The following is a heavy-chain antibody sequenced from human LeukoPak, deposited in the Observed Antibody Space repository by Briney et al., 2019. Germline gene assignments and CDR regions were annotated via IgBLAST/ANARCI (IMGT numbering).Heavy chain of an antibody. D-gene: IGHD2-2*01. CDR2: IIPIFGTA. CDR3: ARESRSIVVVPAAVMADYYYGMDV. V-gene: IGHV1-69*13. Sequence: GASVKVSCKASGYTFTSYGISWVRQAPGQGLEWMGGIIPIFGTANYAQKFQGRVTITADESTSTAYMELSSLRSEDTAVYYCARESRSIVVVPAAVMADYYYGMDVWGQGTTVTVSS. J-gene: IGHJ6*02. CDR1: GYTFTSYG.